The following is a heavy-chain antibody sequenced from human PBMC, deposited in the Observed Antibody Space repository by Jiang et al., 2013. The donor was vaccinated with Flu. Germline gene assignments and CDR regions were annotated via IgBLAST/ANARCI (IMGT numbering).Heavy chain of an antibody. D-gene: IGHD2-2*01. CDR3: ARLRDVIVPSATYFDY. J-gene: IGHJ4*02. V-gene: IGHV4-59*08. CDR2: IFDSGST. Sequence: LVKPSETLSLTCTVSGGSINNYYWSWIRQPPGKGLEWLGYIFDSGSTNYKPSLKSRVTMSIDTPKNEFSLKLSSVTAADTAVYYCARLRDVIVPSATYFDYWGQGALVTVSS. CDR1: GGSINNYY.